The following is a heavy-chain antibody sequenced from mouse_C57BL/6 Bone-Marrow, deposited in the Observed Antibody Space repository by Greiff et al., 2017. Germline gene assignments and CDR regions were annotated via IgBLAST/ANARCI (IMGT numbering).Heavy chain of an antibody. CDR3: ARALWLRRLDY. CDR2: INPNNGGT. CDR1: GYTFTDYY. J-gene: IGHJ2*01. Sequence: VQLQQSGPELVKPGASVKISCKASGYTFTDYYMNWVKQSHGKSLEWIGDINPNNGGTSYNQKFKGKATLTVDKSSSTAYMELRSLTSEDSAVYYCARALWLRRLDYWGQGTTRTVAS. V-gene: IGHV1-26*01. D-gene: IGHD2-2*01.